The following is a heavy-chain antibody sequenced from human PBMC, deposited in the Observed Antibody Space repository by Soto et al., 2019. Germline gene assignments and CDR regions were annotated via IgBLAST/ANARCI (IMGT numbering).Heavy chain of an antibody. Sequence: GSLRLSCAASGLTLTRYSVNWVRQAPGKGLEWVSSISSTTNYIYYGDSMKGRFTISRDNAKNSLYLEMNSLRAEDTAVYYCARESEDLTSNFDYWGQGTLVTVSS. J-gene: IGHJ4*02. V-gene: IGHV3-21*06. CDR2: ISSTTNYI. CDR3: ARESEDLTSNFDY. CDR1: GLTLTRYS.